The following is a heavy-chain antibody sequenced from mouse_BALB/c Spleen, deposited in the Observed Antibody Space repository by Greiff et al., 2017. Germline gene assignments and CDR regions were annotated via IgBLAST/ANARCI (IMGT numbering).Heavy chain of an antibody. CDR1: GYTFTSYW. V-gene: IGHV1-87*01. CDR3: APMITTGGDY. CDR2: IYPGDGDT. J-gene: IGHJ2*01. D-gene: IGHD2-4*01. Sequence: VQLQQSGAELARPGASVKLSCKASGYTFTSYWMQWVKQRPGQGLEWIGAIYPGDGDTRYTQKFKGKATLTADKSSSTAYMQLSSLASEDSAVYYCAPMITTGGDYWGQGTTLTVSS.